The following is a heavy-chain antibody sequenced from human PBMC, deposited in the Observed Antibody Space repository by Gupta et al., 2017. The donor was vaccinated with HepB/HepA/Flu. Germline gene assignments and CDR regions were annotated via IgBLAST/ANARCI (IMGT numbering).Heavy chain of an antibody. D-gene: IGHD6-25*01. J-gene: IGHJ3*02. CDR3: AHRLRGYSSYSAGAFDI. Sequence: QITLKESGPTLVRPTQTLTLTCTFSGFSLNTGAVGVGWIRQPPGRALEWLGFLYWDDDKRYSPSLSSRLTITKDTSKNQVVLTMTNMDPVDTATYYCAHRLRGYSSYSAGAFDIWGQGTMVTVSS. V-gene: IGHV2-5*02. CDR1: GFSLNTGAVG. CDR2: LYWDDDK.